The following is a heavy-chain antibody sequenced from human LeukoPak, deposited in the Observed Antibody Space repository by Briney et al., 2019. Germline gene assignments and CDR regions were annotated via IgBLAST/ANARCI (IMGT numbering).Heavy chain of an antibody. Sequence: KSGGSLRLSCATSGFSLKAYAMHWIRQAPGKGLEWVATVAYDGVNKYYLDSVKGRFTISRDSSDTLDLQMNSLRPEDTAVYYCARDWGASDWYNWFDPWGQGTLVIVDS. V-gene: IGHV3-30*19. CDR2: VAYDGVNK. CDR1: GFSLKAYA. CDR3: ARDWGASDWYNWFDP. D-gene: IGHD3-9*01. J-gene: IGHJ5*02.